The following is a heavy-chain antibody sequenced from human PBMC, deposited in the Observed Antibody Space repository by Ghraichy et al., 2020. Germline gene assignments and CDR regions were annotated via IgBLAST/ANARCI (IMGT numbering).Heavy chain of an antibody. CDR3: ARRSSSLPFYYYYMDV. CDR2: IYYSGST. CDR1: GGSISSYY. V-gene: IGHV4-59*01. J-gene: IGHJ6*03. D-gene: IGHD6-6*01. Sequence: SETLSLTCTVSGGSISSYYWSWIRQPPGKGLEWIGYIYYSGSTNYNPSLKSRVTISVDTSKNQFSLKLSSVTAADTAVYYCARRSSSLPFYYYYMDVWGKGTTVTVSS.